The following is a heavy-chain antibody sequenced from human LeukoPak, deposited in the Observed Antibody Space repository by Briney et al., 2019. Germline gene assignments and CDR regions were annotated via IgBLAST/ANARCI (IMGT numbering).Heavy chain of an antibody. D-gene: IGHD6-19*01. J-gene: IGHJ6*03. CDR3: ARAQWRTYSYYYMDV. CDR1: GFTFDSYV. Sequence: GGSLRLSCAASGFTFDSYVMSWVRQAPGKGLEWVSTISASGIGTYYADSVKGRFTVSRDNSENTLYHQMNSLRAEDTAIYYCARAQWRTYSYYYMDVWGKGTTVTVSS. V-gene: IGHV3-23*01. CDR2: ISASGIGT.